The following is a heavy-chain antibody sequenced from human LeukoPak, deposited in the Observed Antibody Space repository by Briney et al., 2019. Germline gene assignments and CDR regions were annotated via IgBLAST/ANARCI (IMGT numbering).Heavy chain of an antibody. CDR1: GFTFSSYG. CDR3: ARDAYDFWSGYFRYFDY. Sequence: GGSLRLSCAASGFTFSSYGMHWVRQAPGKGLEWVAVIWYDGSNKYYADSVKGRFTISRDNSKNTLYLQMNSLRAEDTAVYCCARDAYDFWSGYFRYFDYWGQGTLVTVSS. V-gene: IGHV3-33*01. J-gene: IGHJ4*02. D-gene: IGHD3-3*01. CDR2: IWYDGSNK.